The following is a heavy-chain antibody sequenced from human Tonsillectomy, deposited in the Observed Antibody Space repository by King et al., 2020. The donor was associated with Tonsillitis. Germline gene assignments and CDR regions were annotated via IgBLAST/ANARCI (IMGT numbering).Heavy chain of an antibody. V-gene: IGHV4-59*08. J-gene: IGHJ4*02. Sequence: QLQESGPGLVKPSETLSLICTVSGGSISTYYWSWIRQPPGKGLEWIGNVYYSGSTNNNPSLKSRVTMSLDTSENQFSLKLTSVTAADTAVYYCARLRNWYTVDYWGQGTLVTVSS. CDR2: VYYSGST. CDR1: GGSISTYY. CDR3: ARLRNWYTVDY. D-gene: IGHD6-13*01.